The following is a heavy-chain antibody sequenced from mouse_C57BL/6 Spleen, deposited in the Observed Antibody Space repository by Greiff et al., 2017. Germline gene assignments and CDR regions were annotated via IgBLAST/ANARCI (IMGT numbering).Heavy chain of an antibody. J-gene: IGHJ4*01. D-gene: IGHD2-3*01. V-gene: IGHV1-19*01. CDR3: ARWLLHYYAMDY. CDR2: INPYNGGT. Sequence: VHVKQSGPVLVKPGASVKMSCKASGYTFTDYYMNWVKQSHGKSLEWIGVINPYNGGTSYNQKFKGKATLTVDKSSSTAYMELNSLTSEDSAVYYCARWLLHYYAMDYWGQGTSVTVSS. CDR1: GYTFTDYY.